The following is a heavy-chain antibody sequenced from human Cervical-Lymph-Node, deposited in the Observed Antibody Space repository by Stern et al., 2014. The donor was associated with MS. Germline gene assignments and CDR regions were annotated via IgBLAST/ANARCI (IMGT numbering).Heavy chain of an antibody. CDR3: ARDHFTTSLDV. CDR1: GGSISSDNYS. D-gene: IGHD2-2*01. CDR2: IYYSGTT. V-gene: IGHV4-31*03. J-gene: IGHJ6*02. Sequence: QVQLVESGPGLVKPSQTLSLTCTVSGGSISSDNYSWTWIRQHPGKGLEWIGHIYYSGTTYYNPSLKSRVSITVDTSKNLFSLRLSSVTAADTAVYYCARDHFTTSLDVWGHGTTVTVS.